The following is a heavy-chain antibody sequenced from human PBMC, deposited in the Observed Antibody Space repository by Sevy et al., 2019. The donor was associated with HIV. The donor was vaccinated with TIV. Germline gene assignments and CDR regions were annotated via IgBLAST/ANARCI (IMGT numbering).Heavy chain of an antibody. V-gene: IGHV3-23*01. CDR1: GFTFNTHA. Sequence: GSLRLSCAASGFTFNTHAMNWVRQAPGKGLEWVSVISGPGSSTYYVDSVKGRFTISRDNSRETLYVQMNSLRVEDTAVYYCAKGDRTFYGMDVWGQGTTVTVSS. J-gene: IGHJ6*02. D-gene: IGHD3-16*01. CDR3: AKGDRTFYGMDV. CDR2: ISGPGSST.